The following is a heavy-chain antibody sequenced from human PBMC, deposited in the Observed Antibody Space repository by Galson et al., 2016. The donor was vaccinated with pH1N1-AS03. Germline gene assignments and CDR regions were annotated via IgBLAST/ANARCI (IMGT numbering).Heavy chain of an antibody. J-gene: IGHJ4*02. CDR3: ARDGPTGLDY. CDR1: GGSISSNS. V-gene: IGHV4-59*01. Sequence: ETLSLTCTVSGGSISSNSWSWIRQPPGKGLEWIGYISNSGSTNYNPSLKGRVTFSVDSSKNRFSLKLNSLTAADTALYYCARDGPTGLDYWGQGTLVTVSS. CDR2: ISNSGST. D-gene: IGHD4-11*01.